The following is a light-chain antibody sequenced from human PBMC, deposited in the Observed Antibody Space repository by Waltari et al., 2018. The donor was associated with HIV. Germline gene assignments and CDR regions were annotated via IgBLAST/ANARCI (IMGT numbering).Light chain of an antibody. CDR3: AAAWDDSLNGPV. Sequence: QSVLTQPPSVSEAPRQRVTISCSGSSSNIGNNAVNWYQQLPGTAPKLLIYDDDLLPSGVPDRFSGSKSGTSASLAISGLQSEDEADYYCAAAWDDSLNGPVFGGGTKLTVL. J-gene: IGLJ2*01. CDR1: SSNIGNNA. CDR2: DDD. V-gene: IGLV1-36*01.